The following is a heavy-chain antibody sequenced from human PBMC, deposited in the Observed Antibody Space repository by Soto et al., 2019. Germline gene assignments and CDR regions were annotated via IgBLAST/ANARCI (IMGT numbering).Heavy chain of an antibody. CDR1: GFTFSSYS. CDR3: ASQIPGYSSGWYGAFDI. D-gene: IGHD6-19*01. V-gene: IGHV3-21*01. CDR2: ISSSSSYI. J-gene: IGHJ3*02. Sequence: PGGSLRLSCAASGFTFSSYSMNWVRQAPGKGLEWVSSISSSSSYIYYADSVKGRFTISRDNAKNSLYLQMNSLRAEDTAVYYCASQIPGYSSGWYGAFDIWGQGTMVTVSS.